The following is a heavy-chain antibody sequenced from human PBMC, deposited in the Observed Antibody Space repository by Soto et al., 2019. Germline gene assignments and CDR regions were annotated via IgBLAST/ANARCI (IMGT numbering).Heavy chain of an antibody. CDR2: IYYSGST. CDR1: GGSISSGGYY. CDR3: ARAKIRACGGGCGSAFDI. V-gene: IGHV4-31*03. D-gene: IGHD2-21*01. Sequence: PSETLSLTCTVSGGSISSGGYYWSWIRQHLGKGLEWIGYIYYSGSTYYNPSLKSRVTISVDTSKNQFSLKLSSVTAADTAVYYCARAKIRACGGGCGSAFDIWGQGTMVTVSS. J-gene: IGHJ3*02.